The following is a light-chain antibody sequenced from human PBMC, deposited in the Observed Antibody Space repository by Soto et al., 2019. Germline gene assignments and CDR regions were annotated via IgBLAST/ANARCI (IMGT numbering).Light chain of an antibody. J-gene: IGKJ1*01. CDR3: QQRSDRPPWT. CDR2: DXX. V-gene: IGKV3-11*01. Sequence: EIVMTQAPATLSVSRGKKSNHSWTARQGDRSNLGWDHQKPGXXXXXXXLDXXXXAXCVTARFSGSGSGTDFTLTISSLESEEFGVYYCQQRSDRPPWTFGQGTKVDIK. CDR1: QGDRSN.